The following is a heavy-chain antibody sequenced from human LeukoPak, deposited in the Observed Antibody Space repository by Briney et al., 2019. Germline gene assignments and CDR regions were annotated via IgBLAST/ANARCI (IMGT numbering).Heavy chain of an antibody. Sequence: GGSLRLSCAASGLTFSPYWMTWVRQAPGKGLEWVANIKKDGSEKDYGDSVKGRFTISRDNDKSSLYLQMNSLRVEDTAVYYCVSSASAGGAYWGQGTLVTVSS. CDR3: VSSASAGGAY. CDR1: GLTFSPYW. V-gene: IGHV3-7*05. CDR2: IKKDGSEK. D-gene: IGHD3-10*01. J-gene: IGHJ4*02.